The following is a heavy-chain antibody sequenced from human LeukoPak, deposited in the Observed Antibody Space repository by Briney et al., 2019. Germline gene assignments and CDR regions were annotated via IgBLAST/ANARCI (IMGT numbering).Heavy chain of an antibody. D-gene: IGHD3-22*01. CDR2: ISSSSSYI. J-gene: IGHJ4*02. V-gene: IGHV3-21*01. Sequence: GGSLRLSCAASGFTFSSYSMNWVRQAPGKGLEWVSSISSSSSYIYYADSVKGRFTISRDNAKNSLYLQMNSLRAEDTAVYYCARDRITMIGVDCWDYWGQGTLVTVSS. CDR3: ARDRITMIGVDCWDY. CDR1: GFTFSSYS.